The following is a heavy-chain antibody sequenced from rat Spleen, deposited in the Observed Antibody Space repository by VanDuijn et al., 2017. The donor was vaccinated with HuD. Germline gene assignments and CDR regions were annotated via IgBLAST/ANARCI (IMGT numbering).Heavy chain of an antibody. Sequence: EVQLVETGGGLVQPGRSMKLSCAASGFTFSNYGMAWVRQAPTKGLEWVASISPSGGSTYYRDSVKGRFTIPRDNAKSTLYLQMDSLRSEDTATYYGATGSNNYCDYWGQGVMVTVSS. D-gene: IGHD1-10*01. CDR2: ISPSGGST. CDR3: ATGSNNYCDY. V-gene: IGHV5-19*01. CDR1: GFTFSNYG. J-gene: IGHJ2*01.